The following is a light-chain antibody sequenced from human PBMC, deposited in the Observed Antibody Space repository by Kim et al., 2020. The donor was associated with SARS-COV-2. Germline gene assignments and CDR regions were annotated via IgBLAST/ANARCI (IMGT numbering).Light chain of an antibody. J-gene: IGKJ1*01. CDR1: QSVSDSN. CDR3: QQYGYSPWT. CDR2: DAS. Sequence: SPGVRATLSCRASQSVSDSNLAWYQHKPGRAPRLLIYDASTRATGIPDRFSGSGSGTDFTLTISRLEPEDFAMYYCQQYGYSPWTFGQGTKVDIK. V-gene: IGKV3-20*01.